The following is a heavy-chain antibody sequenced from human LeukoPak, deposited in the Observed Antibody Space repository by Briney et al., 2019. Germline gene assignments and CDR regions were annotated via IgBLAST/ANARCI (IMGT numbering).Heavy chain of an antibody. V-gene: IGHV4-59*01. Sequence: SETLSLTCTASGGSISSYYWSWIRQPPGEGLEWIGYVYYRGRTTYNPSLKSRVTITEDTSKNQFSLKMSSVTAADTAVYYCAKHYYDSSGYYYPAEYFQHWGQGTMVTVSS. CDR3: AKHYYDSSGYYYPAEYFQH. D-gene: IGHD3-22*01. J-gene: IGHJ1*01. CDR1: GGSISSYY. CDR2: VYYRGRT.